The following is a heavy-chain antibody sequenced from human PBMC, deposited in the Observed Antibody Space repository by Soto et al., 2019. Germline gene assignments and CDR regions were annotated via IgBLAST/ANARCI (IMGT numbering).Heavy chain of an antibody. CDR2: INGDGSST. CDR3: ARGVRGHYGKDV. CDR1: GFTFSDYW. V-gene: IGHV3-74*01. Sequence: EVQLVESGGGLAQPGGSLRLSCAASGFTFSDYWIHWVRQAPGKGLMWVSRINGDGSSTNYADSVKGRFTISRDNANNTLYLQMNSLRAEDTALYYCARGVRGHYGKDVWGQGTTVTVSS. D-gene: IGHD3-10*01. J-gene: IGHJ6*02.